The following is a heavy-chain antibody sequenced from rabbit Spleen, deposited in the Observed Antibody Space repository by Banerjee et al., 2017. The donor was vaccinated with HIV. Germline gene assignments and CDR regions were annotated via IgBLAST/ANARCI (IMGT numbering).Heavy chain of an antibody. CDR3: ARDTGTSFSTYGMDL. CDR1: GFDFSSSYD. CDR2: IATRNDYT. D-gene: IGHD8-1*01. V-gene: IGHV1S45*01. Sequence: QEQLEESGGGLVKPGGTLTLTCKASGFDFSSSYDMCWVRQAPGKGLEWIGCIATRNDYTWYASWAKGRFTIFKTSSTTVTLQMTSLTAADTATYFCARDTGTSFSTYGMDLWGPGTLVTVS. J-gene: IGHJ6*01.